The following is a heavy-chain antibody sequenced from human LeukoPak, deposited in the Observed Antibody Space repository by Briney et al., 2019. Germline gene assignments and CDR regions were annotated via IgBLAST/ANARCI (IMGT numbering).Heavy chain of an antibody. CDR3: ARAGWNYDSSEAFDI. CDR2: NNHSGST. CDR1: GGSFSGCY. J-gene: IGHJ3*02. D-gene: IGHD3-22*01. V-gene: IGHV4-34*01. Sequence: SETLSLTCAVYGGSFSGCYWSWIRQPPGKGLEWIGENNHSGSTNYNPSLKSRVTISVDTSKNQFSLKLSSVTAADTAVYYCARAGWNYDSSEAFDIWGQGTMVTVSS.